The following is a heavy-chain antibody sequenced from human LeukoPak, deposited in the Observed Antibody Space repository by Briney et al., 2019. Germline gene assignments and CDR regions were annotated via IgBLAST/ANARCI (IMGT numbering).Heavy chain of an antibody. J-gene: IGHJ4*02. CDR3: ARDLSCRSGWSYFDF. CDR2: INEDGNEK. Sequence: GGSLRLSCAASGFTFSGFWMSWVRQAPGKGLEWVAKINEDGNEKYYVDSVKGRFTISRDNAKNSLYLQMNSLRVEDMAVYYCARDLSCRSGWSYFDFWGQGTQVTVSS. V-gene: IGHV3-7*05. CDR1: GFTFSGFW. D-gene: IGHD6-19*01.